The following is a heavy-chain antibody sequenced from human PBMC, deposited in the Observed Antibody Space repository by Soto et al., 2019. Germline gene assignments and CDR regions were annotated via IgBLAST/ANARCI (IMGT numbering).Heavy chain of an antibody. V-gene: IGHV1-2*02. Sequence: ASVKVSCKASGYTFTGYYMHWVRQAPGQGLEWMGWINPNSGGTNYAQKFQGRVTMTRDTSISTAYMELSRLRSDDTAVYYCARSKTYYYGSGSYYSPLDYWGQGTLVTVYS. CDR3: ARSKTYYYGSGSYYSPLDY. CDR2: INPNSGGT. J-gene: IGHJ4*02. CDR1: GYTFTGYY. D-gene: IGHD3-10*01.